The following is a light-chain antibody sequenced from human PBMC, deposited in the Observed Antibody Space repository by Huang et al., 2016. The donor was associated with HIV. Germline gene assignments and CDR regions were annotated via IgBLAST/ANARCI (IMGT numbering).Light chain of an antibody. J-gene: IGKJ3*01. V-gene: IGKV1-39*01. Sequence: DIQMTQSPSSLSASVGDRVTITCRASQRISNNLNWYQQKPGKAPTLLIYVVSSLQSGVPSRFSGSGSGTDFTLTISSLQPEDFATYYCQQSYSTPLTFGPGTKVDIK. CDR2: VVS. CDR1: QRISNN. CDR3: QQSYSTPLT.